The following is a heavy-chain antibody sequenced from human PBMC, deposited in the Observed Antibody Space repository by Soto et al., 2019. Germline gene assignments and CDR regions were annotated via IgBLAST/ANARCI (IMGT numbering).Heavy chain of an antibody. CDR3: AHSCCYDILTGDASFDY. CDR1: GFSLSTSGVG. Sequence: QITLKESGPTLVKPTQTLTLTCTFSGFSLSTSGVGVGWIRQPPGKALEWLALIYWDDDKRYSPSLKSRLTITKDTSKNQVVLTMTNMDPVDTATYYYAHSCCYDILTGDASFDYWGQGTLVTVSS. V-gene: IGHV2-5*02. CDR2: IYWDDDK. D-gene: IGHD3-9*01. J-gene: IGHJ4*02.